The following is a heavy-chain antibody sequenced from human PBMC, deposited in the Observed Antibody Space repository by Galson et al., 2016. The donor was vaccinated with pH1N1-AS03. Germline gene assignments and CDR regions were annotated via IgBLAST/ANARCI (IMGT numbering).Heavy chain of an antibody. V-gene: IGHV3-30*04. D-gene: IGHD4-17*01. CDR2: ISYDGSEK. CDR1: GFSFGDFA. Sequence: SLRLSCAASGFSFGDFALHWVRQAPGKGLEWVAFISYDGSEKYYADSVQGRVTISRDNSKNTVHLELNSLRGADTAVYYCYYYGDYGNYYFDYWGQGTLVTVSS. CDR3: YYYGDYGNYYFDY. J-gene: IGHJ4*02.